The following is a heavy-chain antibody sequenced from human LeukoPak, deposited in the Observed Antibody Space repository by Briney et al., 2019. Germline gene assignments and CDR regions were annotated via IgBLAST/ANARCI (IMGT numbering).Heavy chain of an antibody. D-gene: IGHD1-26*01. J-gene: IGHJ4*02. Sequence: SETLSLTCAVYGGSFSGYYWSWIRQPPGKGLEWIGEINHSGSTNYNPSLKSRVTISVDTSKSQFSLKLSSVTAADTAVYYCARHWVGATTFDYWGQGTLVTVSS. V-gene: IGHV4-34*01. CDR1: GGSFSGYY. CDR3: ARHWVGATTFDY. CDR2: INHSGST.